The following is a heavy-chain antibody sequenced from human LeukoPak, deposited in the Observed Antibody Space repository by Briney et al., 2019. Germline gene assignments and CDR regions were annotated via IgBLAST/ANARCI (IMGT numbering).Heavy chain of an antibody. V-gene: IGHV4-59*01. J-gene: IGHJ4*02. CDR1: GGSISSYY. Sequence: SSETLSLTCTVSGGSISSYYWSWIRQPPGKGLEWIGYIYYSGSTIYNPSLKSRVTISVDTSKNQFSLKLSSVPAADTAVYFCARYGDYVFDLWGQGTLVTVSS. CDR3: ARYGDYVFDL. CDR2: IYYSGST. D-gene: IGHD4-17*01.